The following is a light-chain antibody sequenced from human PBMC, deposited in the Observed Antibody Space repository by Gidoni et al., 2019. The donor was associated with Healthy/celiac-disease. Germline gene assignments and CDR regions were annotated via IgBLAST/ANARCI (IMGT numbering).Light chain of an antibody. CDR1: QSVLYSSNNKNY. V-gene: IGKV4-1*01. CDR2: WAS. Sequence: DIVMTQSPDSLAVSLVERATINCKSSQSVLYSSNNKNYLAWYQQKPGQPPKLLIYWASTRESGVPDRFSGSGSGTDFTLTISSLQAEDVAVYYCQQYYSTWYTFGQGTKLEIK. J-gene: IGKJ2*01. CDR3: QQYYSTWYT.